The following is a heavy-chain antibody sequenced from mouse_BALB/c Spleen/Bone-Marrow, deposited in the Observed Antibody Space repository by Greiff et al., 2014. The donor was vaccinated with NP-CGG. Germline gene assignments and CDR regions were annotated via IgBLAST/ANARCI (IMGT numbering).Heavy chain of an antibody. Sequence: DVKLVESGGGLVQPGGSRKLSCAASGFTFSSFGMHWVRQAPEKGLEWVAYISSGSRTVFYADTVKGRFTISRDNPKNTPFLQMTSLRSEDTAMYYCTRSRGNWDDFDYWGQGTTLTVSS. CDR2: ISSGSRTV. CDR1: GFTFSSFG. V-gene: IGHV5-17*02. D-gene: IGHD3-3*01. CDR3: TRSRGNWDDFDY. J-gene: IGHJ2*01.